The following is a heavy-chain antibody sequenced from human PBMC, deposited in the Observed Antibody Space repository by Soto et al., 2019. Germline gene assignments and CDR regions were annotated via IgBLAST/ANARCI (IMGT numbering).Heavy chain of an antibody. D-gene: IGHD3-22*01. CDR2: INPSGGST. V-gene: IGHV1-46*01. CDR3: ARDLNYYDSSGYPTPDY. CDR1: GYTFTSYY. Sequence: ASVKVSCKASGYTFTSYYMHWVRQAPGQGLEWMGKINPSGGSTSYAQKFQGRVTMTRDTSTSTVYMELSSLRSEDTAVYYCARDLNYYDSSGYPTPDYWGQGTLVTVSS. J-gene: IGHJ4*02.